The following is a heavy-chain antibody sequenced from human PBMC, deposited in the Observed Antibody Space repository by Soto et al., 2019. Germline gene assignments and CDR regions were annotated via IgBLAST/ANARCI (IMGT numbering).Heavy chain of an antibody. J-gene: IGHJ6*02. CDR1: GFTFSSYS. V-gene: IGHV3-21*01. Sequence: GGSLRLSCAASGFTFSSYSMNWVRQAPGKGLEWVPSISSSSSYIYYADSVKGRFTISGDNAKNSLYLQMNSLRAEDTAVYYCARALTVPPGGYYYGMDVWGQGTTVTVSS. CDR2: ISSSSSYI. CDR3: ARALTVPPGGYYYGMDV. D-gene: IGHD4-17*01.